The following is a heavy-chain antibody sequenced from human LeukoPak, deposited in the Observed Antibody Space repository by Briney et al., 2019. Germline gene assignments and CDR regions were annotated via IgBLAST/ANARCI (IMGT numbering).Heavy chain of an antibody. D-gene: IGHD1-7*01. CDR2: IFTRGST. CDR1: GGYISGYY. J-gene: IGHJ3*02. Sequence: KPSETLSLTCTVSGGYISGYYWSWIRQPAGKGLEWVGRIFTRGSTHNHPSLKGRVTISVDTSQNQFSLNLSSVPAADTAVYYCARLMTGTTTAFDIWGQGTMVSVSS. CDR3: ARLMTGTTTAFDI. V-gene: IGHV4-4*07.